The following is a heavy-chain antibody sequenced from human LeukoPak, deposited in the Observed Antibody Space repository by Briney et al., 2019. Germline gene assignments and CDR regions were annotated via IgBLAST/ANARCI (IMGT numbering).Heavy chain of an antibody. J-gene: IGHJ5*02. CDR1: GGSFSGYY. CDR2: INHSGST. V-gene: IGHV4-34*01. Sequence: SETLSLTCAVYGGSFSGYYWSWIRQPPGKGLEWIGEINHSGSTNYNPSLKSRVTISVDTSKNQFSLKLSSVTAADTAVYYCARAQGSGWHRFHWFDPWGQGTLATVSS. D-gene: IGHD6-19*01. CDR3: ARAQGSGWHRFHWFDP.